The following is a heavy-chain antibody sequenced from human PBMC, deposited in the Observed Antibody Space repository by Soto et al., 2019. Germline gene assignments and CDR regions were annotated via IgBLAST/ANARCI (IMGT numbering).Heavy chain of an antibody. J-gene: IGHJ4*02. V-gene: IGHV3-9*01. CDR2: ITWNSGHI. CDR3: VNDSFAYFNRVLSTVESYFDY. CDR1: GFTFDDYA. Sequence: EVQLVESGGGLVRPGRSLRVSCTASGFTFDDYAMHWVLQAPGRGLEWVSRITWNSGHIAYADSVKSRCTIARDDDNNSLYLRMNSLRPEETALYCSVNDSFAYFNRVLSTVESYFDYWGQGTLVTVSS. D-gene: IGHD3-16*01.